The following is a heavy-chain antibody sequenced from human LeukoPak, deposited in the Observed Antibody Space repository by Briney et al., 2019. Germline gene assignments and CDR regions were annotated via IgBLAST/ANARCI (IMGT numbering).Heavy chain of an antibody. J-gene: IGHJ4*02. CDR3: ARLGSSSWYLGY. V-gene: IGHV4-39*01. CDR2: IYYSGST. CDR1: GGSISSSSYY. Sequence: PSETLSLTCTASGGSISSSSYYWGWIRQPPGKGLEWIGSIYYSGSTYYNPSLKSRVTISVDTSKNQFSLKLSSVTAADTAVYYSARLGSSSWYLGYWGQGTLVTVSS. D-gene: IGHD6-13*01.